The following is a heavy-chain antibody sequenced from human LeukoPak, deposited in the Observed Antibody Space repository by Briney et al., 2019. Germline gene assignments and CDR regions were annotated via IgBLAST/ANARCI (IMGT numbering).Heavy chain of an antibody. D-gene: IGHD4-17*01. V-gene: IGHV3-30-3*01. Sequence: PGRSLRLSCAASGFTFSSYAMHWVRQAPGKGLEWVAVISYDGSNKYYADSVKGRFTISRDNSKNTLYLQMNSLRAEDTAVYYCARDHDGDSLYDAFDIWGQGTMVTVSS. CDR3: ARDHDGDSLYDAFDI. CDR2: ISYDGSNK. CDR1: GFTFSSYA. J-gene: IGHJ3*02.